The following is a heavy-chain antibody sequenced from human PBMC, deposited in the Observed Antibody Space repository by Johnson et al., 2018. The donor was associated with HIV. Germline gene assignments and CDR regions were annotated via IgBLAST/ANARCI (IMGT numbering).Heavy chain of an antibody. V-gene: IGHV3-66*01. CDR3: ARAYMSSGSYYDAFDI. D-gene: IGHD1-26*01. CDR2: IYSGDST. J-gene: IGHJ3*02. Sequence: VQLVESGGGLAQPGGSLRLSCAASGFTVSSNYMSWVRQAPGKGLEWVSLIYSGDSTYYADSVKGRFTISRDNSKNTLYLQMNSLRAEDTALYYCARAYMSSGSYYDAFDIWGQGTMVIVS. CDR1: GFTVSSNY.